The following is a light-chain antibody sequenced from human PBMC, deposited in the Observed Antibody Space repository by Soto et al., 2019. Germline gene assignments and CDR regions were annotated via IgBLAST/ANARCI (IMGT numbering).Light chain of an antibody. CDR2: GNN. V-gene: IGLV1-40*01. Sequence: QSVLTQPPSVSGAPGQRVTISCTGSSSNIGAPFDVHWYQHLPGTAPKVLIYGNNNRPSGVPDRFSASKSGTSASLAITGLQAEDEADYYCQSYDSSLSVSVFGGGTKVTVL. CDR3: QSYDSSLSVSV. CDR1: SSNIGAPFD. J-gene: IGLJ2*01.